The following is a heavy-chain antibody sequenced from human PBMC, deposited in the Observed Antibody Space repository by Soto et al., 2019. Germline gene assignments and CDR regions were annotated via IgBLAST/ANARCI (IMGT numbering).Heavy chain of an antibody. CDR2: ISSSGSTI. J-gene: IGHJ6*02. V-gene: IGHV3-11*01. Sequence: QVQLVESGGGLVKPGGSLRLSCAASGFTFSDYYMSWIRQAPGKGLEWVSYISSSGSTIYYADSVKGRFTISRDNAKNSLYLQMNSLRAEDTAVYYCARDRDGYDSSGYYDYYYYGMDVWGQGTTVTVSS. CDR1: GFTFSDYY. D-gene: IGHD3-22*01. CDR3: ARDRDGYDSSGYYDYYYYGMDV.